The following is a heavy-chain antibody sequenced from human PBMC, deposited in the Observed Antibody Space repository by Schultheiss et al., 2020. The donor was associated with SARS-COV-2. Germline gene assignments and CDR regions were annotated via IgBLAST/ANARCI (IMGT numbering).Heavy chain of an antibody. CDR1: GFTFSNYW. Sequence: GGSLRLSCSASGFTFSNYWIHWVRQVPGKGLVWVSRISRDGSSSSYADSVKGRFSISRDNAKNSLYLQMNSLRAEDTAVYYCARGLMVYASPFDYWGQGTLVTVSS. J-gene: IGHJ4*02. D-gene: IGHD2-8*01. V-gene: IGHV3-74*01. CDR2: ISRDGSSS. CDR3: ARGLMVYASPFDY.